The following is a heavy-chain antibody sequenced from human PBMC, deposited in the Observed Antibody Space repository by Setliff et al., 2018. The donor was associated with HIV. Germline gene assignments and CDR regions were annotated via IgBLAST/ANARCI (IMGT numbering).Heavy chain of an antibody. J-gene: IGHJ6*03. CDR3: ARGRRVSSNYYYYYYMDV. CDR2: IYTNGRT. D-gene: IGHD2-2*01. CDR1: GDSISRDFYY. Sequence: SETLSLTCTVSGDSISRDFYYWNWIRQPAGKGLEWIGHIYTNGRTHYNPSLKSRVTISMDTSKNQFSLKLSSVTAADTAVYYCARGRRVSSNYYYYYYMDVWGKGTMVTVSS. V-gene: IGHV4-61*09.